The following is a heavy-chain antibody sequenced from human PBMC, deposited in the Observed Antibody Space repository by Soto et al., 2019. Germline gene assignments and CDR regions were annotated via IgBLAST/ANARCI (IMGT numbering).Heavy chain of an antibody. CDR2: ISYDEIDK. J-gene: IGHJ4*02. CDR1: GFTFSNYT. Sequence: PVGSLRLSCAASGFTFSNYTMHWVRQAPGKGLEWVALISYDEIDKYFADAVKGRFTISRDNSKNTLYLQMDSLTAADTAVYYCARGGQDFWSGPFDYWGQGALVTVSS. D-gene: IGHD3-3*01. V-gene: IGHV3-30*04. CDR3: ARGGQDFWSGPFDY.